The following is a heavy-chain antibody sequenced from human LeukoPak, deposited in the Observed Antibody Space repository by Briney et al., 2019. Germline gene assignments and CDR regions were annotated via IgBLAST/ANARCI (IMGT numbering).Heavy chain of an antibody. V-gene: IGHV3-66*01. CDR2: IYSGGST. CDR1: GFTVSSNY. CDR3: ARGKYSSSWYWHFDY. Sequence: GGSLRLSCAASGFTVSSNYMSWVRQAPGKGLEWVSVIYSGGSTYYADSVKGRFTISRDNSKNTLYLQMNSLRAEDTAVYYCARGKYSSSWYWHFDYWGQGTLVTVSS. D-gene: IGHD6-13*01. J-gene: IGHJ4*02.